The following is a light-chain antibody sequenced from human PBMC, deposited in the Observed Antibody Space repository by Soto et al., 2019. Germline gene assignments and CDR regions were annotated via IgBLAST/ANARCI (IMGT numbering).Light chain of an antibody. CDR2: DDN. V-gene: IGLV1-51*01. J-gene: IGLJ1*01. CDR3: GSWDSSLSADV. CDR1: SSNIGGNS. Sequence: QSLLSQPPTASAAPGQKVTISCSGSSSNIGGNSVSWYQQLPGTAPKLLIYDDNKRPSGIPDRFSGSKSGTSANLGITGFQTGDEADYYCGSWDSSLSADVFGTGTKVTVL.